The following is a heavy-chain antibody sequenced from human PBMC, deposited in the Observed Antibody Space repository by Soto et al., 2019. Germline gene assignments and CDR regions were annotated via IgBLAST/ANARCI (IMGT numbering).Heavy chain of an antibody. D-gene: IGHD3-10*01. CDR2: ISWNSGSI. J-gene: IGHJ4*02. V-gene: IGHV3-9*01. Sequence: GGSLRLSCAASGFTFDDYAMHWVRQAPGKGLEWVSGISWNSGSIGYADSVKGRFTISRDNAKNSLYLQMNSLRAEDTALYYCAKDYYGSGSYYNVLGYWGQGTLVTVSS. CDR3: AKDYYGSGSYYNVLGY. CDR1: GFTFDDYA.